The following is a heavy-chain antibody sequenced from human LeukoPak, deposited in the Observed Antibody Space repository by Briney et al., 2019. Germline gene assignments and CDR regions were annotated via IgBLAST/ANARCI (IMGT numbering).Heavy chain of an antibody. Sequence: GGSLRLSCAASGFTLSDYSMNWVRQAPGKGLEWVSSISSGSSYIYYPDSLKGRFTIFRDNAKNSLYLQMDSLRAEDTVVYYCARGSGWPYYFDSWGQGTLVTVSS. CDR1: GFTLSDYS. CDR2: ISSGSSYI. J-gene: IGHJ4*02. CDR3: ARGSGWPYYFDS. V-gene: IGHV3-21*01. D-gene: IGHD6-19*01.